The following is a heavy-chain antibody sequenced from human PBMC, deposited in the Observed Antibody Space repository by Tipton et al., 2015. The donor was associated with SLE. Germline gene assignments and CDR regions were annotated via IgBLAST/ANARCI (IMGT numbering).Heavy chain of an antibody. V-gene: IGHV4-4*07. Sequence: TLSLTCTVSGGSISSYYWSWIRQPAGKGLEWIGRIYTSGSTNYNPSLKSRVTMSVDTSKNRFSLKLSSVTAADTAVYYCAREILLNLHSEFDYWGQGTLVTVSS. D-gene: IGHD2/OR15-2a*01. CDR1: GGSISSYY. CDR3: AREILLNLHSEFDY. J-gene: IGHJ4*02. CDR2: IYTSGST.